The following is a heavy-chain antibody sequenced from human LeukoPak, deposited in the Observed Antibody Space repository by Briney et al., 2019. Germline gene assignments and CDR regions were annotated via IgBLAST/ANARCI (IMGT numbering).Heavy chain of an antibody. CDR3: ARDRGIGTMDV. J-gene: IGHJ6*02. V-gene: IGHV4-59*01. CDR1: GVSISSYY. CDR2: IYYSGST. Sequence: SETLSLTCTVSGVSISSYYWTWIRQPPGKGLEWIGYIYYSGSTNYNPSLKSRVTISVDTSKNQFSLKLSSVTAADTAVYYCARDRGIGTMDVWGQGTTVTVSS. D-gene: IGHD6-13*01.